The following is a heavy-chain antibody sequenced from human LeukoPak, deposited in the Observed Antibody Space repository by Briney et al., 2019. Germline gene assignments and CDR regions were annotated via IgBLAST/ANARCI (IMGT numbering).Heavy chain of an antibody. CDR1: GFTVSSNY. J-gene: IGHJ4*02. D-gene: IGHD4-17*01. CDR2: IYSGGST. CDR3: AREVSTVTTGYFDY. Sequence: GGSLRLSCAASGFTVSSNYMSWVRQAPGKGLEWVSVIYSGGSTYYADSVKGRFTISRDNAKNSLYLQMNSLRAEDTAVYYCAREVSTVTTGYFDYWGQGTLVTVSS. V-gene: IGHV3-53*01.